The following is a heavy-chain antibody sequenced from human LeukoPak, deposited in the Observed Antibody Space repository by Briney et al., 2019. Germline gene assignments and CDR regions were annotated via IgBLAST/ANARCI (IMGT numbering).Heavy chain of an antibody. D-gene: IGHD4-17*01. CDR3: ASRSDDYGEEIWDYYFDY. CDR1: GGSFSGYY. J-gene: IGHJ4*02. CDR2: INHSGST. V-gene: IGHV4-34*01. Sequence: WETLSLTCAVYGGSFSGYYWSWIRQPPGKGLEWIGEINHSGSTNYNPSLKSRVTISVDTSKNQFSLKLSSVTAADTAVYYRASRSDDYGEEIWDYYFDYWGQGTLVTVSS.